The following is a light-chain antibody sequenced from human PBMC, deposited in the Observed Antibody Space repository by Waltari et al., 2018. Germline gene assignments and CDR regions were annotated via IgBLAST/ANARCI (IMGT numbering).Light chain of an antibody. Sequence: DIQMTQSPSSVSASVGDRVTITCRASEAISNYLAWFQQKPGKAPKSLLSGASSLQSGVPPNFSGSGSGINFTLTIDSLQSEDFALYYCQQYSSYPLTFGGGTTVGMK. CDR2: GAS. CDR3: QQYSSYPLT. V-gene: IGKV1-16*02. CDR1: EAISNY. J-gene: IGKJ4*01.